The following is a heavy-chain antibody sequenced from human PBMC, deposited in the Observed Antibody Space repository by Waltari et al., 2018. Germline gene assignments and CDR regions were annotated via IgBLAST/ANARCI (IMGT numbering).Heavy chain of an antibody. Sequence: EVQLVESGGGFVQPGGSLRLSCAAPGFTFSRYSMQWVRQPPGKGLEWVSGISGSGNSTHYADSVKGRFTISRDNSKNTVYLKMNSLRAEDTAIYYCAKDRHILVVIVSVDTFHIWGQGTMVTVSS. J-gene: IGHJ3*02. V-gene: IGHV3-23*04. D-gene: IGHD2-21*01. CDR3: AKDRHILVVIVSVDTFHI. CDR1: GFTFSRYS. CDR2: ISGSGNST.